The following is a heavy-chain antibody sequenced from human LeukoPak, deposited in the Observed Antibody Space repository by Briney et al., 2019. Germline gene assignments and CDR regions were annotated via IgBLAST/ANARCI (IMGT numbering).Heavy chain of an antibody. CDR1: GYTFTGYY. CDR3: ARGDGGGYCGSTSCYFDWFDP. J-gene: IGHJ5*02. Sequence: ASVKVSCKASGYTFTGYYMHWVRQAPGQGLEWMGWINPNSGGTNYAQKFQGRVTMTRDTSISTAYMELSRLRSDDTAVYYCARGDGGGYCGSTSCYFDWFDPWGQGTLVTVSS. D-gene: IGHD2-2*01. CDR2: INPNSGGT. V-gene: IGHV1-2*02.